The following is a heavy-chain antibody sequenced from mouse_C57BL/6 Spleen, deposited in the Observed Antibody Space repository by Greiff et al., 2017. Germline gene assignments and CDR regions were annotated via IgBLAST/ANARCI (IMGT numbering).Heavy chain of an antibody. J-gene: IGHJ4*01. CDR1: GFNIKDYY. CDR2: IDPEDGDT. CDR3: TTSGIYYDYDGGLDY. V-gene: IGHV14-1*01. D-gene: IGHD2-4*01. Sequence: VQLQQSGAELVRPGASVKLSCTASGFNIKDYYMHWVKQRPEQGLEWIGRIDPEDGDTEYAPKFQGKATMTADTSSNTAYLQLSSLTSEDTAVYYCTTSGIYYDYDGGLDYWGQGTSVTVSS.